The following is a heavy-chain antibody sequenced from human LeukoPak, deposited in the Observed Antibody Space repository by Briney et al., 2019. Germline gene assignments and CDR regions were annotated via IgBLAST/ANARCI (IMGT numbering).Heavy chain of an antibody. CDR1: GYSISNGYY. V-gene: IGHV4-38-2*02. CDR2: IYHSGRT. CDR3: ARASYSYDINGWVPFDY. Sequence: KSSETLSLTCTVSGYSISNGYYWGWMRQPPGKGLEWIGSIYHSGRTHYNPSLKSRVIISVDTSKNQFSLRLSSVTAADTAVYYCARASYSYDINGWVPFDYWGQGTLVTVSS. D-gene: IGHD3-22*01. J-gene: IGHJ4*02.